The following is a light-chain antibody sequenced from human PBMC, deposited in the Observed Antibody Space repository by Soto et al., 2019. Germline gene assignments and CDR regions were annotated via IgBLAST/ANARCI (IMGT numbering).Light chain of an antibody. J-gene: IGKJ2*01. CDR3: QHYSISPPSYT. Sequence: EIVLTQSPGTLSLSPGERATLSCRASQSVDSSMLAWYQQKLGQAPRLLMYGASSRATGTPDRFSGSGSGTDFTLPISRLEPEDFALYHCQHYSISPPSYTFGQGTKLEI. CDR2: GAS. V-gene: IGKV3-20*01. CDR1: QSVDSSM.